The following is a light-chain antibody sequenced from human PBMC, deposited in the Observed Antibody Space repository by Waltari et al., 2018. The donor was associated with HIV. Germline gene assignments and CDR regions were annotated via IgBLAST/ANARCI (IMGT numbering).Light chain of an antibody. Sequence: QPVLTQPPSASRSPGQRVLIPCSGTNSKLGNNFVSWFQQVPGGSPKHVIYCDDQRPSGVPARISAAKSGTSASLAITGLQSDDEAVYYCGSWDDKLSHWVFGGGTKLTV. J-gene: IGLJ3*02. CDR1: NSKLGNNF. V-gene: IGLV1-47*02. CDR2: CDD. CDR3: GSWDDKLSHWV.